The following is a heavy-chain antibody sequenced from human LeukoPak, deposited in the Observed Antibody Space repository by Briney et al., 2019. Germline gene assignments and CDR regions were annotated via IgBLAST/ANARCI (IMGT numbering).Heavy chain of an antibody. CDR1: GFTFSSYA. CDR3: AKDIVVVPAAIDY. Sequence: PGGSLRLSCAASGFTFSSYAMSWVRQAPGKGLEWVSPISGSGGSTYYADSVKGRFTISRDNSKNTLYLQMNSLRAEDTAVYYCAKDIVVVPAAIDYWGQGTLVTVSS. V-gene: IGHV3-23*01. D-gene: IGHD2-2*01. CDR2: ISGSGGST. J-gene: IGHJ4*02.